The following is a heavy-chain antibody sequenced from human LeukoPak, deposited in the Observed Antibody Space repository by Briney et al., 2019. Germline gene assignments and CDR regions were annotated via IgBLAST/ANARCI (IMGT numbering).Heavy chain of an antibody. Sequence: GGSLRLSCAASGFTFSSYAMSWVRQAPGKGLEWVSAISGSGGSTYYADSVKGRFTISRDNAKSTLYLQMNSLRAEDTAMYYCARALTTSATVSTGYWGQGTLVTVSS. V-gene: IGHV3-23*01. CDR1: GFTFSSYA. CDR2: ISGSGGST. J-gene: IGHJ4*02. D-gene: IGHD4-17*01. CDR3: ARALTTSATVSTGY.